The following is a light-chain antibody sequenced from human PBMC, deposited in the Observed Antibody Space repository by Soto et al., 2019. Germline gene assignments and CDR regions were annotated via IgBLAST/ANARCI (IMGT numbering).Light chain of an antibody. CDR3: SSYAGSNNGV. V-gene: IGLV2-8*01. CDR1: SSDVADYNY. J-gene: IGLJ3*02. Sequence: QSALTQPPSASGSPGQSVTISCTGTSSDVADYNYVSWYQQYPGKAPKLMIYGVSKRPSGVPDRFSGSKSGNTASLTVSGLQAEDEADYYCSSYAGSNNGVFGGGTKVTVL. CDR2: GVS.